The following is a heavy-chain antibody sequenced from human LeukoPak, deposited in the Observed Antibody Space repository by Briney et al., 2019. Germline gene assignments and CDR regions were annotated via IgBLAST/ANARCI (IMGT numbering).Heavy chain of an antibody. D-gene: IGHD6-13*01. Sequence: PGGSLRLSCAASGFTFSSYWMYWVLQAPGQGLVWVSRINSDGTSTTYAESVKGGFTISRDNAKNTLYLQMNSLRAEDTAMYYCARVTSSRGAIDIWGQGTMVTVSS. CDR3: ARVTSSRGAIDI. CDR1: GFTFSSYW. V-gene: IGHV3-74*03. CDR2: INSDGTST. J-gene: IGHJ3*02.